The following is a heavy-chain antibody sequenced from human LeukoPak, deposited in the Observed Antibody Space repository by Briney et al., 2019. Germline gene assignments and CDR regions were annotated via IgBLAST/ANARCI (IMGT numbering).Heavy chain of an antibody. J-gene: IGHJ4*02. V-gene: IGHV1-2*02. D-gene: IGHD6-19*01. CDR1: GYTFTGYY. Sequence: ASVKVSCKASGYTFTGYYMHWVRQAPGQGLEWMGWINPNSGGTNYAQKFQGRVTMTRDTSISTAYMELSRLRSDDTAVYYCARENDPTAVAGTCPDYWGQGTLVTVSS. CDR3: ARENDPTAVAGTCPDY. CDR2: INPNSGGT.